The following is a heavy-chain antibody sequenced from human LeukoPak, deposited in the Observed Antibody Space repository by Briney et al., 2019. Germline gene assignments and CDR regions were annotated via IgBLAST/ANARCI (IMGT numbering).Heavy chain of an antibody. Sequence: GGSLRLSCAASGFTFSSYLMHWVRQAPGKGLVWVSRINSDGSSTSYADSVKGRFTISRDNAKNTLYLQMNSLRAEDTAVYYCARRRTYYYDSSGYVDYWGQGTLVTVSS. V-gene: IGHV3-74*01. CDR1: GFTFSSYL. D-gene: IGHD3-22*01. CDR2: INSDGSST. CDR3: ARRRTYYYDSSGYVDY. J-gene: IGHJ4*02.